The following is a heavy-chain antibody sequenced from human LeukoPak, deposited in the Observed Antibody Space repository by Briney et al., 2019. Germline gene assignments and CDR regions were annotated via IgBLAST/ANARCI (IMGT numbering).Heavy chain of an antibody. Sequence: ASVKVSCKASGYTFTGYYMHWVRQAPGQGLEWMGWINPNSGGTNYAQKFQGRVTMTRDTSISTAYMELSRLRSDDTAVYYCAREKSSGWPTADYWGQGTLVTVSS. J-gene: IGHJ4*02. CDR2: INPNSGGT. CDR3: AREKSSGWPTADY. V-gene: IGHV1-2*02. CDR1: GYTFTGYY. D-gene: IGHD6-25*01.